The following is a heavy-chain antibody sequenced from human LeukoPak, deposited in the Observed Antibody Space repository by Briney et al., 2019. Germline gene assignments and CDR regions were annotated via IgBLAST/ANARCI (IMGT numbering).Heavy chain of an antibody. J-gene: IGHJ6*03. Sequence: PFGTCTVSGGSSSSGAYCGSWIRQHPREGLEWVGYMYYTGSTYYNPSLKSRLTISLDTSKNQFSLKLSSVTAADTAVYYCARGRTGTTSFSPYYYYYYMDVWGKGTTVTVSS. CDR1: GGSSSSGAYC. V-gene: IGHV4-31*03. CDR2: MYYTGST. CDR3: ARGRTGTTSFSPYYYYYYMDV. D-gene: IGHD1-7*01.